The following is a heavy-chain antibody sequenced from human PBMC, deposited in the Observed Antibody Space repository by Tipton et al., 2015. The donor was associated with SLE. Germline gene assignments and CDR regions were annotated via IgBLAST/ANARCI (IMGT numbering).Heavy chain of an antibody. CDR3: ARGDAIFGVVIPWYFDY. J-gene: IGHJ4*02. Sequence: TLSLTCTVSGYSISSGYYWGWIRQPPGKGLEWIGRIYHSGSTYYNPSLKSRVTISVDTSKNQFSLKLSSVTAADTAVYYCARGDAIFGVVIPWYFDYWGQGTLVTVSS. V-gene: IGHV4-38-2*02. CDR2: IYHSGST. D-gene: IGHD3-3*01. CDR1: GYSISSGYY.